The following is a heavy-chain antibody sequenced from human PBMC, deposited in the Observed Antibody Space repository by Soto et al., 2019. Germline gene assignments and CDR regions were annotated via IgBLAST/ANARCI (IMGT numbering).Heavy chain of an antibody. Sequence: EVQLVESGGGLVQPGGSLRLSCAASGFTFSSYWMSWVRQAPGKGLEWVANIKQDGSEKYYVDSVKGRFTISRDNAKNSLYLQINSLRAEDTAVYYCARDALGYSSDFDYWGQGTLVTVSS. J-gene: IGHJ4*02. CDR2: IKQDGSEK. CDR3: ARDALGYSSDFDY. D-gene: IGHD6-25*01. CDR1: GFTFSSYW. V-gene: IGHV3-7*05.